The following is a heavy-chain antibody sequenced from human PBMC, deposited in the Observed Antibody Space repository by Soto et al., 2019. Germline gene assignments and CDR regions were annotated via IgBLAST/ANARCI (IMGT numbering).Heavy chain of an antibody. CDR3: AKDPRGYSYGLRAWYFDY. CDR2: ISYDGSNK. Sequence: PGGSLRLSCAASGFTFSSYGMHWVRQAPGKGLEWVAVISYDGSNKYYADSVKGRFTISRDNSKNTLYLQMNSLRAEDTAVYYCAKDPRGYSYGLRAWYFDYWGQGTLVTVSS. D-gene: IGHD5-18*01. J-gene: IGHJ4*02. CDR1: GFTFSSYG. V-gene: IGHV3-30*18.